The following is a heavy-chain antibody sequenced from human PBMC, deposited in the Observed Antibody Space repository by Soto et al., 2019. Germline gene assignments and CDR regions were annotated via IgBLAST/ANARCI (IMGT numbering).Heavy chain of an antibody. CDR3: ARQRTTVVTQAYFDH. CDR1: GGSIRNGDYY. D-gene: IGHD4-17*01. Sequence: KSSETLSLTCTVSGGSIRNGDYYWGWIRQPPGKGLEWIGGIYYSGRSYYNPSLKSRVTMSVDTSKNQFSLTLNSVTAADAAVYYCARQRTTVVTQAYFDHWGQGTLVTVSS. CDR2: IYYSGRS. J-gene: IGHJ4*02. V-gene: IGHV4-39*01.